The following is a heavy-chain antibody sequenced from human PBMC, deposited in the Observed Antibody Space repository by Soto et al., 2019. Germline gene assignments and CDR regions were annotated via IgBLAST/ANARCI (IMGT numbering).Heavy chain of an antibody. CDR1: GGTFSSYA. CDR2: IIPIFGTA. D-gene: IGHD4-17*01. CDR3: ARERATMTTVTWYYYYGMDV. V-gene: IGHV1-69*12. Sequence: QVQLVQSGAEVKKPGSSVKVSCKASGGTFSSYAISWVRQAPGQGLEWMGGIIPIFGTANYAQKFQGRVTITADESTSTAYMELSSMRSEDTAVYYCARERATMTTVTWYYYYGMDVWVQGTTVTVSS. J-gene: IGHJ6*02.